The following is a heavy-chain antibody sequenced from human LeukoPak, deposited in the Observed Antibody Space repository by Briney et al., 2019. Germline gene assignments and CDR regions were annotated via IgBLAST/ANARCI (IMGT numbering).Heavy chain of an antibody. CDR3: ASSPHHKGYAFDI. V-gene: IGHV1-8*03. J-gene: IGHJ3*02. CDR1: EYTFTSYD. Sequence: GASVKVSCKASEYTFTSYDINWVRQATGQGLEWMGWMNPNSGNTGYAQKFQGRVTITADESTSTAYMELSSLRSEDTAVYYCASSPHHKGYAFDIWGQGTMVTVSS. CDR2: MNPNSGNT.